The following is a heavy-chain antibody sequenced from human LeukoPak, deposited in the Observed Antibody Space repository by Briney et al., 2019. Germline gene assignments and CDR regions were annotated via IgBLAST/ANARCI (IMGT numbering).Heavy chain of an antibody. CDR3: ARGITMIEDAFVL. J-gene: IGHJ3*01. D-gene: IGHD3-22*01. CDR1: RFTFSSYS. V-gene: IGHV3-21*01. Sequence: GGSLRLSCAASRFTFSSYSMNWVRQAPGKGLVWVSSISSSSSYIYYADSVKGRFTISRDNAKNSLYLQMNSLRAEDTAVYYCARGITMIEDAFVLWGQGTMVTVSS. CDR2: ISSSSSYI.